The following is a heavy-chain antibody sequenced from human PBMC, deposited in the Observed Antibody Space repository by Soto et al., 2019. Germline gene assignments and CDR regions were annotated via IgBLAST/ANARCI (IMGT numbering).Heavy chain of an antibody. CDR2: ISYDGSNI. CDR3: AKNSQKWELNYYYGMDV. Sequence: QVQLVESGGGVVQSGRSLRLSCAAAEFNFGAFGMHWVRQAPGKGLEWVAVISYDGSNIYYGDSVKGRFTISRDNSKNTLFLQMNSLRTEDSAIYYCAKNSQKWELNYYYGMDVWGQGTTVTVSS. CDR1: EFNFGAFG. J-gene: IGHJ6*02. V-gene: IGHV3-33*05. D-gene: IGHD1-26*01.